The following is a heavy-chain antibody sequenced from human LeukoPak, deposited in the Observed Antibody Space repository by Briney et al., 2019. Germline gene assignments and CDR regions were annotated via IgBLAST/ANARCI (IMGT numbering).Heavy chain of an antibody. CDR1: GASMSSNY. V-gene: IGHV4-4*09. Sequence: SETLSLTCNVSGASMSSNYWSWIRQPPGKGLEWIGYIYHSGNTQYSPSLESRVTMSVDESKNQFSLGVHCVSAADTAIYYCASTRRAAVAGRFDSWGQGTLVTVSS. CDR2: IYHSGNT. D-gene: IGHD6-19*01. J-gene: IGHJ4*02. CDR3: ASTRRAAVAGRFDS.